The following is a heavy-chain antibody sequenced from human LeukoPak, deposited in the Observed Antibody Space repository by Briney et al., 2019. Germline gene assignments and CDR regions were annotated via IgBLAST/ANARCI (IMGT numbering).Heavy chain of an antibody. J-gene: IGHJ6*04. CDR2: VHHSRGV. V-gene: IGHV4-4*02. CDR3: ARTGFGEFDRHCPVDV. CDR1: GGSISSDNW. D-gene: IGHD3-10*01. Sequence: SETLSLTCGVSGGSISSDNWWSWVRQPPGKGLEWIGEVHHSRGVNNNPSLKSRVTISVDKSKNQLSLNLSSVTAADTAVYYCARTGFGEFDRHCPVDVWGKGTTVTISS.